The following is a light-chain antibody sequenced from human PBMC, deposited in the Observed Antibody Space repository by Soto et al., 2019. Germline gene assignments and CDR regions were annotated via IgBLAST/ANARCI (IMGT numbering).Light chain of an antibody. CDR2: DAS. V-gene: IGKV3-15*01. CDR1: QSVSNN. CDR3: QQDNNRPPWT. J-gene: IGKJ1*01. Sequence: ILMTQSPATLSVSPGERATLSCRAIQSVSNNLAWYQQKPGQAPRLLIYDASTRATGIPARFSGSGSGTEFTLNISGLQSEDFAVNYWQQDNNRPPWTFGKGTKGEIK.